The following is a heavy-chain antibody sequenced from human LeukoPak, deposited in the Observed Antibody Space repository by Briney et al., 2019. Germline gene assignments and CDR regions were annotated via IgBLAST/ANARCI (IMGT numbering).Heavy chain of an antibody. CDR1: GYTFTSYY. CDR2: INPSGGST. Sequence: GPSVKVSCKASGYTFTSYYMHWVRQAPGQGLEWMGIINPSGGSTSYAQKFQGRVTMTRDTSTSTVYMELSSLRSEDTAVYYCARGHRRITMIVVVTPPAEYFQHWGQGTLVTVSS. CDR3: ARGHRRITMIVVVTPPAEYFQH. V-gene: IGHV1-46*01. D-gene: IGHD3-22*01. J-gene: IGHJ1*01.